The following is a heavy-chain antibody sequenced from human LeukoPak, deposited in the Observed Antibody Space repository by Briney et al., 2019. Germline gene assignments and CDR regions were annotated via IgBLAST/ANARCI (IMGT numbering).Heavy chain of an antibody. CDR2: ISGDGGST. V-gene: IGHV3-43*02. CDR3: AKVMSGGRYYYFDY. Sequence: GGSLRLCCAASGFTFDDYAMHWVRQAPGKGLEWVSLISGDGGSTYYADSVKGRFTISRDNSKNTLYLQMNSLRVEDTAVYYCAKVMSGGRYYYFDYWGQGTLVTVSS. CDR1: GFTFDDYA. J-gene: IGHJ4*02. D-gene: IGHD3-10*01.